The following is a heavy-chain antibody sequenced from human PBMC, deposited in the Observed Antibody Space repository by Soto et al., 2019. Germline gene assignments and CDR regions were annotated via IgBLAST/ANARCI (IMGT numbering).Heavy chain of an antibody. CDR2: IKQDGSEK. CDR3: ARDLPGGRRFDP. CDR1: GFTFSSYW. Sequence: EVQLVESGGGLVQPGGSLRLSCAASGFTFSSYWMSWVRQAPGKGLEWVANIKQDGSEKYYVDSVKGRFTSSRDNANSSLYLQINSLRTEDPDVYYCARDLPGGRRFDPWGQGTLVTVSS. V-gene: IGHV3-7*05. J-gene: IGHJ5*02.